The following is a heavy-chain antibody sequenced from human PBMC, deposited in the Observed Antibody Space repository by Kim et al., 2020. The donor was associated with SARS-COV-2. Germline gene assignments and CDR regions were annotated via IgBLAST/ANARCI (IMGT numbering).Heavy chain of an antibody. J-gene: IGHJ4*02. D-gene: IGHD2-21*02. CDR1: GGSFSGYY. Sequence: SETLSLTCAVYGGSFSGYYWSWIRQPPGKGLEWIGEINHSGSTNYNPSLKSRVTISVDTSKNQFSLKLSSVTAADTAVYYCARGKGSVVTPAGGFDYWGQGTLGTVSS. CDR3: ARGKGSVVTPAGGFDY. CDR2: INHSGST. V-gene: IGHV4-34*01.